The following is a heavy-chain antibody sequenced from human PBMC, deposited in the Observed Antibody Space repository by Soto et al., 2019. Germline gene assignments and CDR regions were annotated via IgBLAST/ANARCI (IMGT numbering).Heavy chain of an antibody. J-gene: IGHJ3*02. Sequence: PGESLKISCYYISITSWIAWVRQMLGKGLEWVGLIHPGNSKTKSSPSFKGQVSISVDKSITTAYLQWSSLKASDTAIFYCANLLGGSAAISSRAFDIWGQGTMVTVSS. CDR3: ANLLGGSAAISSRAFDI. CDR2: IHPGNSKT. V-gene: IGHV5-51*01. D-gene: IGHD2-15*01. CDR1: YISITSW.